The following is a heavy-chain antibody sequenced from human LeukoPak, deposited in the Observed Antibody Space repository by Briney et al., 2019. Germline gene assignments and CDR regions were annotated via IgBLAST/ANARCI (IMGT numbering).Heavy chain of an antibody. CDR3: AREILGSCSSTSCLPS. CDR1: GGSISSYY. Sequence: SETLSLTCTVSGGSISSYYWSWIRQPAGKGLEWIGRIYTSGSTNYNPSLKSRVTMSVDTSKNQFSLKLSSVTAADTAVYYCAREILGSCSSTSCLPSWGQGTLVTVSS. CDR2: IYTSGST. V-gene: IGHV4-4*07. J-gene: IGHJ4*02. D-gene: IGHD2-2*01.